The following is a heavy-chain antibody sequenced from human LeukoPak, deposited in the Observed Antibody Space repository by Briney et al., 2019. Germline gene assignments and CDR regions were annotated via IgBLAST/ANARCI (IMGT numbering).Heavy chain of an antibody. J-gene: IGHJ3*02. CDR1: GGTFSSYA. CDR3: ARGRAYCSSTSCYGAFDI. V-gene: IGHV1-69*05. D-gene: IGHD2-2*01. CDR2: IIPIFGTA. Sequence: SVKVSCKASGGTFSSYAISWVRQAPGQGLEWMGGIIPIFGTANYAQKFQGRVTITTDESTSTAYMELSSLRSEDTAVYYCARGRAYCSSTSCYGAFDIWGQGTMVTVSS.